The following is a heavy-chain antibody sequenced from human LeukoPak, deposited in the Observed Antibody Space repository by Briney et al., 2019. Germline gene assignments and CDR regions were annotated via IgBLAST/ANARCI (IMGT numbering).Heavy chain of an antibody. Sequence: GGSLRLSCAASGFTFSDYYMSWIRQAPGKGLEWVSYISSSSSYTNYADSVKGRFTISRDNAKNSLYLQMNSLRAEDTAVYYCARSGFTYYYDYWGQGTPVTVSS. CDR3: ARSGFTYYYDY. CDR2: ISSSSSYT. D-gene: IGHD3-10*01. V-gene: IGHV3-11*06. CDR1: GFTFSDYY. J-gene: IGHJ4*02.